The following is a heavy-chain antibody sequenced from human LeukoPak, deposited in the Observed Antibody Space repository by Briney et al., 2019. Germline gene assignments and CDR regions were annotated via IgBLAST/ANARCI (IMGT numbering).Heavy chain of an antibody. V-gene: IGHV4-31*03. CDR2: IYYSGST. CDR1: GGSISSGGYY. Sequence: SQTLSLTCTVSGGSISSGGYYCSWIRQHPGKGLEWIGYIYYSGSTYYNPSLKSRVTISVDTSKNQFSLKLSSVTAADTAVYYCAGDDYGKGFDYWGQGTLVTVSS. D-gene: IGHD4-17*01. CDR3: AGDDYGKGFDY. J-gene: IGHJ4*02.